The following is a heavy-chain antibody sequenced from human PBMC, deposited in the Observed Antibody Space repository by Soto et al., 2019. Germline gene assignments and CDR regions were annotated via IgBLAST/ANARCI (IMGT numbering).Heavy chain of an antibody. CDR2: IIPIFGTA. CDR1: GGTFSSYA. Sequence: SVKVSCKASGGTFSSYAISWVRQAPGQGLEWMGGIIPIFGTANYAQKFQGRVTITADESTSTAYMELSSLRSEDTAVYYCARDFRESIKYYDILTGYYAPYYFDYWGQGTLVTVSS. D-gene: IGHD3-9*01. V-gene: IGHV1-69*13. CDR3: ARDFRESIKYYDILTGYYAPYYFDY. J-gene: IGHJ4*02.